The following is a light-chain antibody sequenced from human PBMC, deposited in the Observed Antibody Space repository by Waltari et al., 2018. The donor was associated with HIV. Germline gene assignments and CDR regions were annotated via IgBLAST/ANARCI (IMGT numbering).Light chain of an antibody. CDR2: EVS. J-gene: IGLJ1*01. CDR1: VRDIWTYNL. CDR3: CSYAGPDTFFV. V-gene: IGLV2-23*02. Sequence: QSGLTQPASVSGSLGQSITIFCNGSVRDIWTYNLVSWYQQFPGKAPKVIISEVSKRPSGISDRFSGSKSANSASLRISGLRPEDEADYFCCSYAGPDTFFVFGGGT.